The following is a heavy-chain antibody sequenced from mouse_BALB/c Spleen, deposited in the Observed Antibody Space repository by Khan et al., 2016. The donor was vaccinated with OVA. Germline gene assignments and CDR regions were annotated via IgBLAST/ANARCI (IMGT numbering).Heavy chain of an antibody. V-gene: IGHV5-6*01. J-gene: IGHJ3*01. Sequence: EVELVESGGDLVKPGGSLKLSCAASGFTFSTYGMSWVRQAPDKRLEWVATVSTGGSYTYYPDSVKGRFTFSRDNAKNTLYLQMSGLRSEDTAIFDCTRLAYYYGREGFAYWGQGTLVTVSA. CDR1: GFTFSTYG. D-gene: IGHD1-1*01. CDR2: VSTGGSYT. CDR3: TRLAYYYGREGFAY.